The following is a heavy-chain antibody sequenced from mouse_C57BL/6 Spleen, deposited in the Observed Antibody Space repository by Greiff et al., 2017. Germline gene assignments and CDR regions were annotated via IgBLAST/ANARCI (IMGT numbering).Heavy chain of an antibody. CDR1: GYAFTNYS. CDR3: ARSGITTVVTRTY. CDR2: INPGSGGT. V-gene: IGHV1-54*01. D-gene: IGHD1-1*01. J-gene: IGHJ3*01. Sequence: QVQLKQSGAELVRPGTSVKVSCKASGYAFTNYSIEWVKQRPGQGLEWIGVINPGSGGTNYNEKFKGKATLTADKSSSTAYVQLSSLTSEDSEIYFCARSGITTVVTRTYWSHGTLVTVSA.